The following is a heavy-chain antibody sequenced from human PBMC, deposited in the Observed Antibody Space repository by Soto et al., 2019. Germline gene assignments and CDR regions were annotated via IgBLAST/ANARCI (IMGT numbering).Heavy chain of an antibody. CDR1: GGSISSSSYY. Sequence: SETLSLTCTVSGGSISSSSYYWGWIRQPPGKGLEWIGSIYYSGSTYYNPSLKSRVTISVDTSKNQFSLKLSSVTAADTAVYYCARHRGRSAMTKQGGWFDPWGQGTLVTVSS. CDR3: ARHRGRSAMTKQGGWFDP. D-gene: IGHD5-18*01. J-gene: IGHJ5*02. V-gene: IGHV4-39*01. CDR2: IYYSGST.